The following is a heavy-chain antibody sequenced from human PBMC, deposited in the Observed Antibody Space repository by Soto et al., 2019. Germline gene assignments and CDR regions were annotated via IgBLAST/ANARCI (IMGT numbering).Heavy chain of an antibody. V-gene: IGHV2-70*11. CDR1: GFSLSTDGMC. CDR3: ARVWWFGEEEYFQN. CDR2: IDWNDDK. Sequence: SGPTLVNPTQTLTLTCTISGFSLSTDGMCVSWIRHPPGKALEWLARIDWNDDKYYSTSLKTRLTISKDTSKNQAVLTMTKLDPADTATYYCARVWWFGEEEYFQNWGQGTLVTVSS. J-gene: IGHJ1*01. D-gene: IGHD2-21*01.